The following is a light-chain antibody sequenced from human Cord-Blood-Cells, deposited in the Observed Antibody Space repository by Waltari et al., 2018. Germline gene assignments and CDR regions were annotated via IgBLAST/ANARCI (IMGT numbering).Light chain of an antibody. CDR3: CSYAGSSTV. CDR2: EGS. J-gene: IGLJ3*02. V-gene: IGLV2-23*01. Sequence: QSALTQPASVSGSPGPSTTISCTGTSSDVGSYHLVSWYQQHPGKAPKLMIYEGSKRPSGVSNRFSGSKSGNTASLTISGLQAEDEADYYCCSYAGSSTVFGGGTKLTVL. CDR1: SSDVGSYHL.